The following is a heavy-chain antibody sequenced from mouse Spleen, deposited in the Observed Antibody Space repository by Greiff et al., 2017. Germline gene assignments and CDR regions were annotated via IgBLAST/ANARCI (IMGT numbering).Heavy chain of an antibody. Sequence: QVQLQQSGAELVKPEASVKLSCKASGYTFTSYWMQWVKQRPGQGLEWIGEIDPSDSYTNYNQKFKGKATLTVDTSSSTAYMQLSSLTSEDSAVYYCARSENYGNYVKDYAMDYWGQGTSVTVSS. CDR3: ARSENYGNYVKDYAMDY. CDR1: GYTFTSYW. J-gene: IGHJ4*01. V-gene: IGHV1-50*01. CDR2: IDPSDSYT. D-gene: IGHD2-1*01.